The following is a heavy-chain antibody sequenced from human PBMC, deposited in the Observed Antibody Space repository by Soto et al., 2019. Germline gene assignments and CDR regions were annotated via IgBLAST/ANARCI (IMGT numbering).Heavy chain of an antibody. CDR1: GGSFSGYY. CDR2: INHSGST. Sequence: PSETQFLTGAVYGGSFSGYYWSWIRQPPGKGLEWIGEINHSGSTNYNPSLKSRVTISVDTSKNQFSLKLSSVTAADTAVYYCAVTGTHRIFDYWGQGTLVTVSS. D-gene: IGHD1-7*01. J-gene: IGHJ4*02. CDR3: AVTGTHRIFDY. V-gene: IGHV4-34*01.